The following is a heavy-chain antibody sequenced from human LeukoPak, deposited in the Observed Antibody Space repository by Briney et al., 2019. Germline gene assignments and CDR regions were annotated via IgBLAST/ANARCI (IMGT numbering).Heavy chain of an antibody. D-gene: IGHD1-7*01. CDR1: GASISNFD. J-gene: IGHJ3*02. V-gene: IGHV4-59*01. CDR3: ARGGSMLGTTPHDTFDS. Sequence: SETLSLTCTLSGASISNFDCSWVRQPPGKRLDWIAYMYYSGSTNYNPSLKSRVTISLDTSKSQFSLQLSSVTAADTAVYYCARGGSMLGTTPHDTFDSWGQGTTVTVSS. CDR2: MYYSGST.